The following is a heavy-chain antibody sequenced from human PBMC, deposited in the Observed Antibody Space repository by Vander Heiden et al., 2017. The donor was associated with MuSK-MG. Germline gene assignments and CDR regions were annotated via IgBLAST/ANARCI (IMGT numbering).Heavy chain of an antibody. CDR1: GFTFSSYA. CDR2: ISGSGGST. J-gene: IGHJ4*02. V-gene: IGHV3-23*01. D-gene: IGHD4-17*01. CDR3: AKAITVTAGAPKPYFDY. Sequence: EVQLLESGGGLVQPGGSLRLSCAASGFTFSSYAMSWVRQAPGKGLEWVSAISGSGGSTYYADSVKGRFTISRDNSKNTLYLQMNSLRAEDTAVYYCAKAITVTAGAPKPYFDYWGQGTLVTVSS.